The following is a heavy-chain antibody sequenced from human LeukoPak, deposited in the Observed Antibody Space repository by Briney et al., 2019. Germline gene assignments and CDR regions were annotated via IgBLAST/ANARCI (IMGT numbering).Heavy chain of an antibody. J-gene: IGHJ5*02. D-gene: IGHD6-13*01. V-gene: IGHV1-69*01. Sequence: SVMVSCKASGGTFSSYAISWVRQAPGQGLEWMGGIIPIFRTANYAQKFQGRVTITADESTSTAYMKLSSLRSEDTAVYYCASIYSSSWYVGPNWFDPWGQGTLVTVSS. CDR1: GGTFSSYA. CDR2: IIPIFRTA. CDR3: ASIYSSSWYVGPNWFDP.